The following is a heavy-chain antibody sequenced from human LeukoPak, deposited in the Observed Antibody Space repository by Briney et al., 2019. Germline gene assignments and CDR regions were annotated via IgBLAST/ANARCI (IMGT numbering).Heavy chain of an antibody. V-gene: IGHV3-23*01. CDR3: AKGAGSGWYSGQTRDYFDY. Sequence: PGGSLRLSCAASGFTFSSYAMNWVRQAPGKGLEWVSTISGSGGSTYYADSVKGRFTTSRDNSKNTLYLQMNSLRAEDTAVYYCAKGAGSGWYSGQTRDYFDYWGQGTLVTVSS. CDR1: GFTFSSYA. D-gene: IGHD6-19*01. J-gene: IGHJ4*02. CDR2: ISGSGGST.